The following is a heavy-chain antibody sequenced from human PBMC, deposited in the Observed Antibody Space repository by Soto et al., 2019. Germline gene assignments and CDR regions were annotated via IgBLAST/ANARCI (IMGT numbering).Heavy chain of an antibody. CDR2: ISGSGGST. J-gene: IGHJ4*02. V-gene: IGHV3-23*01. D-gene: IGHD3-10*01. CDR1: GFTFSSYA. Sequence: GGSLRLSCAASGFTFSSYAMSWVRQAPGKGLEWVSAISGSGGSTYYADSVKGRFTISRDNSKNTLYLQMNSLRAEDTAVYYCAKDGIEYYYGSGSYYTYWGQGTLVTVSS. CDR3: AKDGIEYYYGSGSYYTY.